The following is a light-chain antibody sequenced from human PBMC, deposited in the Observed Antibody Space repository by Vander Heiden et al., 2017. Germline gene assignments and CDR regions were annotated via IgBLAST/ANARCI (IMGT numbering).Light chain of an antibody. CDR1: ESVSSN. CDR3: QQYNKWRIT. CDR2: GAS. V-gene: IGKV3-15*01. Sequence: EIVMTQSPGTLSVSPGERVTLSCRASESVSSNLAWYQQKPGQAPRLLIYGASTRATDIPARFSGSGSWTEFTLIISSLQSEDLAVYYCQQYNKWRITFGQGTRLDIK. J-gene: IGKJ5*01.